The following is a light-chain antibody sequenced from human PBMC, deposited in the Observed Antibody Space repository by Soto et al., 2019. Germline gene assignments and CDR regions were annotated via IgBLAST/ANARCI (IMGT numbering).Light chain of an antibody. CDR2: DDR. J-gene: IGLJ2*01. CDR3: QVSDSSSDHPVV. V-gene: IGLV3-21*02. Sequence: SYELPQPPSVQVAPGQTASITCGGNNHGSKSVHWYQQQPRQAPVLVVYDDRDRPSGIPERFSVSHSGNTVTLTLSRVEAGDEDHYNCQVSDSSSDHPVVFVEGTELT. CDR1: NHGSKS.